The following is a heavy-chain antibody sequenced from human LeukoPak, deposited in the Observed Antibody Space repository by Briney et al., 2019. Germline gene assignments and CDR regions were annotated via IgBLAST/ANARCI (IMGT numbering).Heavy chain of an antibody. CDR2: IGGGGDKT. CDR1: GFAFSSS. Sequence: GGSLRLSCAGSGFAFSSSMSWVRQAPGKGLEWVSAIGGGGDKTYYADSVKGRFTISRDNSKNTLYLQMNSLRVEDTAVYYCARDGLLDAFDIWGQGTMVTVSS. V-gene: IGHV3-23*01. J-gene: IGHJ3*02. D-gene: IGHD2-15*01. CDR3: ARDGLLDAFDI.